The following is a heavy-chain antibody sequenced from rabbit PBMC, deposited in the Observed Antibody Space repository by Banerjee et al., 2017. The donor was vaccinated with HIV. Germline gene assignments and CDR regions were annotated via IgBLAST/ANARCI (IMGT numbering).Heavy chain of an antibody. Sequence: QQLEESGGGLVKPGGTLTLTCKASGIDFSSYYRMCWVRQAPGRGLELIACIVTSTGSTWYASWVNGRFTISRSTSLNTVDLKMTSLTAADTATYFCAIDYASTNYYGSFKLWGQGTLVTVS. V-gene: IGHV1S43*01. J-gene: IGHJ4*01. CDR3: AIDYASTNYYGSFKL. D-gene: IGHD8-1*01. CDR2: IVTSTGST. CDR1: GIDFSSYYR.